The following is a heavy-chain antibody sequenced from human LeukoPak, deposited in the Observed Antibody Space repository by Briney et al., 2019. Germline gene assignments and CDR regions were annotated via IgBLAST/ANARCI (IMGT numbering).Heavy chain of an antibody. Sequence: PGGSLGLSCAASGFNFSNYAMSWVRQAPAGGLEWVSSLRGNGETFYADSVKGRFTLSRDDSRNTVYLHLNNLRVEDTAVYYCAKANWVSTADAVSWGQGTLVTVSS. CDR1: GFNFSNYA. V-gene: IGHV3-23*01. D-gene: IGHD3-16*01. J-gene: IGHJ4*02. CDR3: AKANWVSTADAVS. CDR2: LRGNGET.